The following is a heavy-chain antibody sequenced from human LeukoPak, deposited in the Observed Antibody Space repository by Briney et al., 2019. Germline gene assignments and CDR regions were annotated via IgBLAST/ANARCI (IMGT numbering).Heavy chain of an antibody. V-gene: IGHV1-69*04. D-gene: IGHD3-10*01. CDR2: IFPILGIA. CDR3: ARDSLGKSGSGSYYTIDY. CDR1: VGTFSSYA. J-gene: IGHJ4*02. Sequence: ASVKVSCKASVGTFSSYAISWVRQAPGQGLEWMGRIFPILGIANYAQKFQGRVTITADKSTRTAYMELSSLRSEDTAVYYCARDSLGKSGSGSYYTIDYWGQGTLVTVSS.